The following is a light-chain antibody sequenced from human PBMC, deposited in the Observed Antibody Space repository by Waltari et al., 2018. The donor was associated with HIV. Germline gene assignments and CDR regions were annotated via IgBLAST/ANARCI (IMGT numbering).Light chain of an antibody. J-gene: IGKJ4*02. CDR1: ESIYPY. CDR2: AAS. V-gene: IGKV1-39*01. Sequence: DIHLSQSPSSLSASVGDSVTITCRASESIYPYLNWFQQTPKKAPKLIISAASNLESGVPSRFRGRGSGAVFTLSISGLQLGDFATYYCQQSRSTPLTFGAGIRVE. CDR3: QQSRSTPLT.